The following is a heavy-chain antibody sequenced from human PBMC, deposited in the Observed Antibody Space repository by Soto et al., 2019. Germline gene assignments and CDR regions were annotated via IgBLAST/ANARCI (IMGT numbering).Heavy chain of an antibody. CDR3: GQKGAAAPYANYYRDV. D-gene: IGHD6-13*01. CDR1: GFSISPYY. CDR2: VYYSGNT. J-gene: IGHJ6*03. Sequence: SETLSLTCPVSGFSISPYYWSWIRQPPGKGLEWIGYVYYSGNTNYNPSLESRVTISVDTSRNRFSLNLTSATAADTAVYYCGQKGAAAPYANYYRDVWGRGTAVTVS. V-gene: IGHV4-59*01.